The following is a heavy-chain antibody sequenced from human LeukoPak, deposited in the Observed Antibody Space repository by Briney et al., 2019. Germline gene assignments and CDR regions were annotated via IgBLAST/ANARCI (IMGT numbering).Heavy chain of an antibody. D-gene: IGHD3-16*01. CDR3: ARADYDYFDP. CDR1: GGIYSNYA. Sequence: SVKVSCKASGGIYSNYAITWVRQAPGQGLEWMGEIIPILGTSKYAQMFQGRVTITADESTSTAYMELSSLRSEDTAMYYCARADYDYFDPWGQGTLVTVSS. CDR2: IIPILGTS. J-gene: IGHJ5*02. V-gene: IGHV1-69*01.